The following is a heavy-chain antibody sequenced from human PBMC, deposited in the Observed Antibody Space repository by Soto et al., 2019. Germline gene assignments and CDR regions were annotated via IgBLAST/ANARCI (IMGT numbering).Heavy chain of an antibody. D-gene: IGHD6-13*01. Sequence: GGSLRLSCAASGFTFNNYAINWVRQSPGKGLEWVSVISGSAGSTYYADSVKGRFTITRDNSKNTLYLQMSSLRAEDTAVYYCAKAGGAAGTVDYFDYWGQGNLVTVSS. CDR1: GFTFNNYA. CDR2: ISGSAGST. V-gene: IGHV3-23*01. J-gene: IGHJ4*02. CDR3: AKAGGAAGTVDYFDY.